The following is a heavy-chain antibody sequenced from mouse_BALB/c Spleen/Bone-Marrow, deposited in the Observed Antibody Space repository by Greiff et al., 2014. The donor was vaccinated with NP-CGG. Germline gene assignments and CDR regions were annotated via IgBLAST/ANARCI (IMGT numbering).Heavy chain of an antibody. Sequence: EVQLQQSGAELVRSGASVKLSCTASGFNIKDYYMHWVKQRPEQGLEWIGWIDPENGDTEYAPKFQGKATMTADTSSNTAYLQLSSLTSEDTVVYYCNRYDWYFDVWGAGTTFTVSS. CDR1: GFNIKDYY. CDR3: NRYDWYFDV. V-gene: IGHV14-4*02. J-gene: IGHJ1*01. D-gene: IGHD2-14*01. CDR2: IDPENGDT.